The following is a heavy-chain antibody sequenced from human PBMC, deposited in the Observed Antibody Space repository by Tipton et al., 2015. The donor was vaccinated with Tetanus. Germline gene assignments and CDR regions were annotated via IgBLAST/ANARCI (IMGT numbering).Heavy chain of an antibody. CDR2: LSGSGNTA. CDR1: GLTFSSYA. Sequence: SLRLSCVASGLTFSSYAMNWVRQAPGAGLEWVSTLSGSGNTAYYADSVKGRFSISRDNSIDTLFLLMTSLRVEDTAVYYCARGAFIPSRFNWFDPWGQGTLVTVSS. J-gene: IGHJ5*02. CDR3: ARGAFIPSRFNWFDP. V-gene: IGHV3-23*01. D-gene: IGHD3-22*01.